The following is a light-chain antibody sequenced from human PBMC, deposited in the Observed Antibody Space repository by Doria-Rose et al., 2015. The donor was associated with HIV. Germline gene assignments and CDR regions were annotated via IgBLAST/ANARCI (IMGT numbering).Light chain of an antibody. Sequence: TQSPGTLSLSPGERATLSCRASQSFSSTYLAWYQQKPAQAPSLLIYDGSTRATGIPDSFSASGSGTDFTLTINRLEPEDSALYYCHQYGTSWTFGQGTKVEI. V-gene: IGKV3-20*01. J-gene: IGKJ1*01. CDR1: QSFSSTY. CDR2: DGS. CDR3: HQYGTSWT.